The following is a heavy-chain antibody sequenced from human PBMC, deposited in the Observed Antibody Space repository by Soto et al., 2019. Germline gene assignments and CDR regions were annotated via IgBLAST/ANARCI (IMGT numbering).Heavy chain of an antibody. Sequence: GGSLRLSCAASGFTFSSYGMHWVRQAPGKGLEWVAVISYDGSNKYYADSVKGRFTISRDNSKNTLYLQMNSLRAEDTAVYYCAKDRRKAYCGGDCYYYGMYVWSQGTTVTVSS. J-gene: IGHJ6*02. V-gene: IGHV3-30*18. CDR3: AKDRRKAYCGGDCYYYGMYV. D-gene: IGHD2-21*01. CDR1: GFTFSSYG. CDR2: ISYDGSNK.